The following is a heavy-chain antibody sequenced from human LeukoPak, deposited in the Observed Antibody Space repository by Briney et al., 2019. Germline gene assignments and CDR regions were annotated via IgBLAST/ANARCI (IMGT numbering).Heavy chain of an antibody. D-gene: IGHD3-22*01. Sequence: SETLSLTCTVSGGSISSYYWSWIRQPAGKGLEWIGRIYTSGSTNYNPSLKSRVTMSVDTSKNQFSLKLSSVTAADTGVYYCARLHYYDSSGRLYYFDYWGQGTLVTVSS. CDR3: ARLHYYDSSGRLYYFDY. J-gene: IGHJ4*02. V-gene: IGHV4-4*07. CDR1: GGSISSYY. CDR2: IYTSGST.